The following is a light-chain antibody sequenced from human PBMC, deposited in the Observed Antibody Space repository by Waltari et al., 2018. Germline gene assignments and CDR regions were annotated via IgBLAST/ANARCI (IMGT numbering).Light chain of an antibody. Sequence: DNTMTPPPSTLSTSVEDRATITCRASQSIGSLLAWYQQKQGKAPQLLIYKSSTLESGVPSRFSGSGSETEFTLTISGLQPDDFATYHCQHYSVYPRAFGQGTKLEIK. CDR3: QHYSVYPRA. V-gene: IGKV1-5*03. CDR1: QSIGSL. J-gene: IGKJ2*01. CDR2: KSS.